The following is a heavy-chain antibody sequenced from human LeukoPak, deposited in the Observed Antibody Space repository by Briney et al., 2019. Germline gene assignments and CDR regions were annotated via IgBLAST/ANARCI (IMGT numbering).Heavy chain of an antibody. J-gene: IGHJ6*03. D-gene: IGHD1-26*01. CDR3: VRSGGYPHYYMDV. V-gene: IGHV3-30*02. Sequence: PGGSLRLSCAASGFTFSSYGMHWVRQAPGKGLEWVAFIRYDGSNKYYADSVKGRFTISRDNSKNTLQLEMNSLRAEDTAVYYCVRSGGYPHYYMDVWGKGTTVTISS. CDR2: IRYDGSNK. CDR1: GFTFSSYG.